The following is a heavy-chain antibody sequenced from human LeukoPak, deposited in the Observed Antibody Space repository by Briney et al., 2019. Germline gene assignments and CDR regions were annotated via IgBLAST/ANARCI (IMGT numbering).Heavy chain of an antibody. CDR3: AKDTTSSGWDGRFDY. Sequence: GGSLRLSCAASGFTFDAYAMHWVPQCPGKGLERVSLIRWDGDSTYYADSVKGRFTISRDNSKNSLYLQMNSLRPEDTAFYYGAKDTTSSGWDGRFDYWGEGTLVSVSS. J-gene: IGHJ4*02. CDR1: GFTFDAYA. CDR2: IRWDGDST. D-gene: IGHD6-19*01. V-gene: IGHV3-43D*04.